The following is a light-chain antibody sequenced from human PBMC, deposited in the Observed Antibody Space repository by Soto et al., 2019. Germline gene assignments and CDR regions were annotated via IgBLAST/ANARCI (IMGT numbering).Light chain of an antibody. Sequence: EVVLTQSPVTLSLSPGERATLSCRASQSVSSPYLAWYQQKPGQPPRLLIYGASSRATDIPDRFIGSGSGTEFTLTIARLAPEDFAVYYGQQYGSSPFAFSPGTKVDI. J-gene: IGKJ3*01. V-gene: IGKV3-20*01. CDR1: QSVSSPY. CDR2: GAS. CDR3: QQYGSSPFA.